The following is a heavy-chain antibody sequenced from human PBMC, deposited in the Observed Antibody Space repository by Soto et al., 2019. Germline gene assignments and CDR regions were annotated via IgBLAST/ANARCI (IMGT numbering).Heavy chain of an antibody. CDR2: INGYNGNT. J-gene: IGHJ6*02. CDR1: GYTFTSYG. D-gene: IGHD1-1*01. V-gene: IGHV1-18*01. CDR3: ARMGYVPYYYYGMDV. Sequence: GASVKVSCKASGYTFTSYGISWVRQAPGQGLEWLGWINGYNGNTNYAQKLQGRVTMTTDTSTSTAYMELRSLRSDDTAVYYCARMGYVPYYYYGMDVWGQGTTVTVSS.